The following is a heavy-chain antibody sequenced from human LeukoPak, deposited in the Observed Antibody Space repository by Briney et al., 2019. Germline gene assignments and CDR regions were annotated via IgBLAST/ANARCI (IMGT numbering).Heavy chain of an antibody. CDR1: GFTFSSYG. D-gene: IGHD1/OR15-1a*01. J-gene: IGHJ4*02. CDR2: ISASGGST. Sequence: GGSLRLSCAASGFTFSSYGMSWVRQGPGKGLEWVSVISASGGSTYHGDSVKGRFTISRDNSKNTLYLQMNSLRAEDTAVYYCARGEHGDSFDYWGQGTLVTVSS. CDR3: ARGEHGDSFDY. V-gene: IGHV3-23*01.